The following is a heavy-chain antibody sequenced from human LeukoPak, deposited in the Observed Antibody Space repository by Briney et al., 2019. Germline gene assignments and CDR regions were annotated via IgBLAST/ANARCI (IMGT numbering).Heavy chain of an antibody. D-gene: IGHD6-13*01. Sequence: GGSLRLSCAASGFTFSNAWMSWVRQAPGKGLEWVGRIKSKTDGGTTDYAAPVKGRFTISRDDSKNTLYLQMSSLRAEDTAVYYCAKAFRAAAGNFGSDYWGQGTLVTVSS. J-gene: IGHJ4*02. CDR2: IKSKTDGGTT. CDR1: GFTFSNAW. V-gene: IGHV3-15*01. CDR3: AKAFRAAAGNFGSDY.